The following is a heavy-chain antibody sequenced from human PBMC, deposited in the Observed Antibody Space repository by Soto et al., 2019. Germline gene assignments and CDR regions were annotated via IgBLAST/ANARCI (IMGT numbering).Heavy chain of an antibody. D-gene: IGHD2-15*01. Sequence: QVQLQESGPGLVKPSQTLSLSCTVSGGSISSGDYYWSWIRQPPGKVLEWIGYIYYSGSTYYNPSLKSRVTISVDTSKNQWSLKLSSVTAADTAVYYCARESGCSGGSCYSVPDYWGQGTLVTVSS. J-gene: IGHJ4*02. V-gene: IGHV4-30-4*01. CDR1: GGSISSGDYY. CDR3: ARESGCSGGSCYSVPDY. CDR2: IYYSGST.